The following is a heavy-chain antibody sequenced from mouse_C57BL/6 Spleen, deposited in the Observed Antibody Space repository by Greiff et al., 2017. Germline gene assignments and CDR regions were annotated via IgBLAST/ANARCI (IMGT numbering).Heavy chain of an antibody. V-gene: IGHV2-5*01. Sequence: VQRVESGPGLVQPSQSLSITCTVSGFSLTSYGVHWVRQSPGKGLEWLGVIWRGGSTDYNAAFMSRLSITKDNSKSQVFFKMNSLQADDTAIYYCAGSYGNPWDLAYWGQGTLVTVSA. CDR3: AGSYGNPWDLAY. CDR2: IWRGGST. J-gene: IGHJ3*01. D-gene: IGHD2-1*01. CDR1: GFSLTSYG.